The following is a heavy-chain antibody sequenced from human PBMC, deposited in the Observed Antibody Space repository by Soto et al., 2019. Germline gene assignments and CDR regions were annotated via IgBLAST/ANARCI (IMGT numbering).Heavy chain of an antibody. J-gene: IGHJ4*02. CDR3: AKDRGITMVRGALDY. Sequence: GGSLRLSCAAPGFTFSSYAMSWVRQAPGKGLEWVSAISGSGGSTYYADSVKGRFTISRDNSKNTLYPQMNSLRAEDTAVYYCAKDRGITMVRGALDYWGQGTLVTSPQ. V-gene: IGHV3-23*01. CDR1: GFTFSSYA. D-gene: IGHD3-10*01. CDR2: ISGSGGST.